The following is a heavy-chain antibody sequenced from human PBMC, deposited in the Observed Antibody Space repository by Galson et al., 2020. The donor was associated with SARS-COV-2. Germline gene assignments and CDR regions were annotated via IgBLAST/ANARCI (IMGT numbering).Heavy chain of an antibody. CDR3: ATSISIFGEGGWCDP. J-gene: IGHJ5*02. CDR2: IYDSGTT. V-gene: IGHV4-39*07. D-gene: IGHD3-3*01. Sequence: SETLSLTCTVSAGSISSSHYYWGWIRQPPGKGLEWIGSIYDSGTTDYNPSLRSRVTISVDTSKNHFSLKLSSVTAADTAVYYCATSISIFGEGGWCDPWGQGTLVTVSS. CDR1: AGSISSSHYY.